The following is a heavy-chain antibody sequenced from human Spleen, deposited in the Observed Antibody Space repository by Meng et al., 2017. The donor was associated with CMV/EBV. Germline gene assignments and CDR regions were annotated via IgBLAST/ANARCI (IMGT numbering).Heavy chain of an antibody. CDR2: IYSGGSST. V-gene: IGHV3-23*03. CDR3: AKVRNYYDSSGKGYYFDY. Sequence: TFGSYAMSWVRHAPGKRLEWVSVIYSGGSSTYYADSVKGRFTISRDNSKNTLYLQMNSLRAEDTAVYYCAKVRNYYDSSGKGYYFDYWGQGTLVTSPQ. J-gene: IGHJ4*02. CDR1: TFGSYA. D-gene: IGHD3-22*01.